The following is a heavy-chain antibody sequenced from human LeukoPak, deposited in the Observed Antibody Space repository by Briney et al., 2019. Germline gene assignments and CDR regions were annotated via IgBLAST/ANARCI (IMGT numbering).Heavy chain of an antibody. Sequence: GASVKVSCKPSGYTFTGYYMHWVRQAPGLGLEWMEWINPNSGDTNYAQKFQGRVTMTRDTSISTAYMELSRLRSDDTAVYYCAREQDIGMVSALDYWGQGTLVTVSS. J-gene: IGHJ4*02. CDR2: INPNSGDT. CDR1: GYTFTGYY. CDR3: AREQDIGMVSALDY. V-gene: IGHV1-2*02. D-gene: IGHD5-18*01.